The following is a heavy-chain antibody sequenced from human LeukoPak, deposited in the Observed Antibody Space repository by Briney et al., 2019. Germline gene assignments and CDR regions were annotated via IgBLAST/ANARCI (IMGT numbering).Heavy chain of an antibody. V-gene: IGHV3-23*01. CDR1: GFTLSSYA. D-gene: IGHD1-26*01. CDR2: ISGSGGSA. Sequence: GSLRLSCAASGFTLSSYAMSWVRQAPGKGLGVVSAISGSGGSAYYADSVKGRSTIPRANPNNTPHLQMDSRRAEDPTVYNRAKDIESLLTHFVNGGQGNLVTVSS. CDR3: AKDIESLLTHFVN. J-gene: IGHJ4*02.